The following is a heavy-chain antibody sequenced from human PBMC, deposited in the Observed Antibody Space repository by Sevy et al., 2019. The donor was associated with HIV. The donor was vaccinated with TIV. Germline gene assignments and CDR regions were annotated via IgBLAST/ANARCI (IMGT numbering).Heavy chain of an antibody. CDR1: GGSISSYY. D-gene: IGHD2-2*01. J-gene: IGHJ4*02. CDR3: ARGTYCSSTSCLAYDY. Sequence: ETLSLTCTVSGGSISSYYWSWIRQPPGKGLEWIGYIYYSGSTNYNPSLKSRVTISVDTSKNQFSLKLSSVTAADTAVYYCARGTYCSSTSCLAYDYWGQGTLVTVSS. CDR2: IYYSGST. V-gene: IGHV4-59*01.